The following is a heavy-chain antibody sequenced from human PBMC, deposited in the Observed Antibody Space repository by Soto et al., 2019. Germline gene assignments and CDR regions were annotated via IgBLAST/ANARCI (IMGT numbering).Heavy chain of an antibody. Sequence: QVQLVQSGAEVKKPGSSVKVSCKASGGTFSSYAISWVRQAPGQGLEWMGGIIPIFGTANYAQKFQGRVTIPAHESTSTAYMELSSLRSEATAVYYCAGDDSSGNHDAFDIWGQGTMVTVSS. J-gene: IGHJ3*02. CDR3: AGDDSSGNHDAFDI. CDR2: IIPIFGTA. D-gene: IGHD3-22*01. CDR1: GGTFSSYA. V-gene: IGHV1-69*12.